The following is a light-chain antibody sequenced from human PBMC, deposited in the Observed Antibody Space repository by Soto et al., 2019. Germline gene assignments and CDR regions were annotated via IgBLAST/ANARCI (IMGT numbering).Light chain of an antibody. CDR3: QKYSSVIT. Sequence: DIQMTQSPSSLSASVGDRVTITCRASQGISNFLAWYQQKPGKVPKLLISAASTLQSGVPSRFSGSGSGTDFTLTITSLPPEDVATYYYQKYSSVITFGQGTRLEIK. J-gene: IGKJ5*01. V-gene: IGKV1-27*01. CDR2: AAS. CDR1: QGISNF.